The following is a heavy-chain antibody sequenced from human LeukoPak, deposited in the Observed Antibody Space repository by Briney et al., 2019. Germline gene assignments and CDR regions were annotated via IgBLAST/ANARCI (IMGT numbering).Heavy chain of an antibody. CDR2: IYYSGST. CDR3: ARDLSTYYYGSGSANWFDP. CDR1: GGSISSYY. Sequence: SETLSLTCTVSGGSISSYYWSWIRQPPGKGLEWIGSIYYSGSTHYNPSLKSRVTISIDTSKNQFSLKLSSVIAADTAMYYCARDLSTYYYGSGSANWFDPWGQGTLVTVSS. V-gene: IGHV4-59*12. D-gene: IGHD3-10*01. J-gene: IGHJ5*02.